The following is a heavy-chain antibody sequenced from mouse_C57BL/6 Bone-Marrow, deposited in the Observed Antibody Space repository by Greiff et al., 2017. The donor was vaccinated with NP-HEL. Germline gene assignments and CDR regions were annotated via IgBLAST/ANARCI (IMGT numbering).Heavy chain of an antibody. CDR3: ARGGEYDGGYYAMDY. CDR2: ISDGGSYT. CDR1: GFTFSSYA. Sequence: DVKLVESGGGLVKPGGSLKLSCAASGFTFSSYAMSWVRQTPEKRLEWVATISDGGSYTYYPDNVKGRFTISRDNAKNNLYLQMSHLKSEDTAMYYGARGGEYDGGYYAMDYWGQGTSVTVSS. D-gene: IGHD2-4*01. J-gene: IGHJ4*01. V-gene: IGHV5-4*03.